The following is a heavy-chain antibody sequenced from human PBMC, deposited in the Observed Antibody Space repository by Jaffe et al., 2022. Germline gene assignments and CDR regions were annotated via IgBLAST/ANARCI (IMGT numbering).Heavy chain of an antibody. CDR3: ARGEARYFDWLSKYYFDY. D-gene: IGHD3-9*01. CDR1: GYSISSGYY. Sequence: QVQLQESGPGLVKPSETLSLTCAVSGYSISSGYYWGWIRQPPGKGLEWIGSIYHSGSTYYNPSLKSRVTISVDTSKNQFSLKLSSVTAADTAVYYCARGEARYFDWLSKYYFDYWGQGTLVTVSS. V-gene: IGHV4-38-2*01. CDR2: IYHSGST. J-gene: IGHJ4*02.